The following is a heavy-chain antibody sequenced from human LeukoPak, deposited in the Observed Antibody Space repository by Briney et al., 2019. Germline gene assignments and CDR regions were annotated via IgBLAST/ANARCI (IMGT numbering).Heavy chain of an antibody. V-gene: IGHV1-58*02. J-gene: IGHJ6*03. CDR2: IVVGSGNT. CDR3: ASRHRFGTWELLRDLYYYYMDV. D-gene: IGHD1-26*01. Sequence: GASVKVSCKASGFTFTSSAMQWVRQARGQRLEWIGWIVVGSGNTNYAQKFQERVTITRDMSTSTAYMELSSLRSEDTAVYYCASRHRFGTWELLRDLYYYYMDVWGKGTTVTVSS. CDR1: GFTFTSSA.